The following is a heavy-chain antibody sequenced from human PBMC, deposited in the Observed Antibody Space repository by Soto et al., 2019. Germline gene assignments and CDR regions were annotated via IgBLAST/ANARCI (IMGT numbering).Heavy chain of an antibody. CDR2: IYPSDSDT. CDR1: DYNFAGYW. D-gene: IGHD3-3*01. J-gene: IGHJ4*02. Sequence: XDSLKISCKCSDYNFAGYWIALVRQMPGKGLELMGIIYPSDSDTRYRPSFQGQVTISADKSISSAYLQWSSLRASDTAMYYCARGGVSTRTFDYWGQGTPVTVSS. V-gene: IGHV5-51*01. CDR3: ARGGVSTRTFDY.